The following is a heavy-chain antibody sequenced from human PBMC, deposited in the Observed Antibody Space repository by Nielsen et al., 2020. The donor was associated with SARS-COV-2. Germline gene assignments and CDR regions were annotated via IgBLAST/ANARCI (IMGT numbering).Heavy chain of an antibody. Sequence: GSLRLSCTVSGGSISSSSYYWGWIRQPPGKGLEWIGSIYYSGSTYYNPSLKSRVTISVDTSKNQLSLKLSSVTAADTAVYYCARVGSSGYFRHYFDYWGQGTLVTVSS. V-gene: IGHV4-39*07. J-gene: IGHJ4*02. CDR2: IYYSGST. D-gene: IGHD3-22*01. CDR3: ARVGSSGYFRHYFDY. CDR1: GGSISSSSYY.